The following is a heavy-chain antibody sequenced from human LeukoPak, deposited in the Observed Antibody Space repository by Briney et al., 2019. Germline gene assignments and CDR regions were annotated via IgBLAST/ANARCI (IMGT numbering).Heavy chain of an antibody. CDR1: GGSISSHY. D-gene: IGHD2-2*01. CDR2: IYYSGST. Sequence: SETLSLTCTVSGGSISSHYWSWIRQPPGKGLEWIGYIYYSGSTNYNPSLKSRVTISVDTSKNQFSLKLSSVTAADTAVYYCAREPPYCSSTSCPIDYWGQGTLVTVSS. CDR3: AREPPYCSSTSCPIDY. J-gene: IGHJ4*02. V-gene: IGHV4-59*11.